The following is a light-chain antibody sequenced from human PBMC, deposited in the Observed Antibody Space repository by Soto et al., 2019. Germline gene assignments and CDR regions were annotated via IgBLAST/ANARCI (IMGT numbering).Light chain of an antibody. Sequence: ERVMTQSPATLSVSPGERATLSCRASESVRTNLAWYQQRPGQSPRLLIYGASTRASGVPARFSSSGSGTEFTLTISSLQSEDFAFYYCQQYNSWPPSITFGQGTRLEIK. CDR1: ESVRTN. CDR2: GAS. CDR3: QQYNSWPPSIT. J-gene: IGKJ5*01. V-gene: IGKV3-15*01.